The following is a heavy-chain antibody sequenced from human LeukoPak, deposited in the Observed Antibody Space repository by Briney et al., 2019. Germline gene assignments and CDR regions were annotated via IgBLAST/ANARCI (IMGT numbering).Heavy chain of an antibody. CDR2: INLNSGGT. CDR1: GFTFTGYY. Sequence: GASVKVSCKTSGFTFTGYYIHWVRQAPGQGLEWMGWINLNSGGTTFAQKFQDRVTMTRDTSISTAYMELSRLRSEDTAVYYCASSGTREDAFDIWGQGTMVTVSS. J-gene: IGHJ3*02. D-gene: IGHD6-25*01. V-gene: IGHV1-2*02. CDR3: ASSGTREDAFDI.